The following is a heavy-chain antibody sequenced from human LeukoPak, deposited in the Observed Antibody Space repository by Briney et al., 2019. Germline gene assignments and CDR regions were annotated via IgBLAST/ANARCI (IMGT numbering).Heavy chain of an antibody. D-gene: IGHD3-16*01. CDR2: ISAYNGNT. J-gene: IGHJ3*02. CDR1: GYTFTSYG. CDR3: ARDEITDGRNAFDI. Sequence: ASVKVSCKASGYTFTSYGISWVRQAPGQGLEWMGWISAYNGNTNYAQKLQGRVTMTTDTSTSTAYMELRSLRSDDAAVYYCARDEITDGRNAFDIWGQGTMVTVSS. V-gene: IGHV1-18*01.